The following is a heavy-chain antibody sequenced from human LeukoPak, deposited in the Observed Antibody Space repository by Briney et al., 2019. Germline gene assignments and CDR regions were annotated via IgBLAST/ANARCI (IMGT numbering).Heavy chain of an antibody. Sequence: GASVKVSCKASGYTFTSYGISWVRRAPGQGLEWMGWISAYNGNTNYAQKLQGRVTMTTDTSTSTAYMELRSLRSGDTAVYYCARDLETHTSANWFDPWGQGTLVTVSS. CDR3: ARDLETHTSANWFDP. CDR2: ISAYNGNT. J-gene: IGHJ5*02. D-gene: IGHD1-1*01. V-gene: IGHV1-18*01. CDR1: GYTFTSYG.